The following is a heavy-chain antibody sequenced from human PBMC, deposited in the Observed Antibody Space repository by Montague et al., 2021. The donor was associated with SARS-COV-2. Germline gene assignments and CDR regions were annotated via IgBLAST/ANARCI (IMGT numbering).Heavy chain of an antibody. CDR2: FDPEDGET. Sequence: SVKVSCKVSGYTLTELSMHWVRQAPGKGLEWVGGFDPEDGETIYAQKFQGRVTMTEDTSTDTAYMELSSLRSEDTAVYYCATGYAIVGATRPFDYWGQGTLVTVSS. V-gene: IGHV1-24*01. CDR3: ATGYAIVGATRPFDY. J-gene: IGHJ4*02. D-gene: IGHD1-26*01. CDR1: GYTLTELS.